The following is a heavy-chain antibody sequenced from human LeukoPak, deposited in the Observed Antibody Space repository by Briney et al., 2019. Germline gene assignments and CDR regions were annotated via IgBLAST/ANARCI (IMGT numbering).Heavy chain of an antibody. V-gene: IGHV1-69*05. CDR3: ARESGVVPAASIDY. D-gene: IGHD2-2*01. CDR1: GGTFSSYA. J-gene: IGHJ4*02. CDR2: IIPIFGTA. Sequence: SVKVSCKASGGTFSSYAISWVRQAPGQGLEWMGGIIPIFGTANYAQKFQGRVTMTRDTSTSTVYMELSSLRSEDTAVYYCARESGVVPAASIDYWGQGTLVTVSS.